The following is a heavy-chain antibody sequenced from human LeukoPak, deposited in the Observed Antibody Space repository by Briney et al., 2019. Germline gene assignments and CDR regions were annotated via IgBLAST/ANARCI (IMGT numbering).Heavy chain of an antibody. CDR2: IIPILGIA. V-gene: IGHV1-69*04. CDR3: ASWGATTGRKGDY. Sequence: SVKVSCKASGGTFSSYAISWVRQAPGQGLEWMGRIIPILGIANYAQKFQGRVTITADKSTSTAYMELSSLRSEDTAVYYCASWGATTGRKGDYWGQGTLVTVSS. CDR1: GGTFSSYA. D-gene: IGHD1-26*01. J-gene: IGHJ4*02.